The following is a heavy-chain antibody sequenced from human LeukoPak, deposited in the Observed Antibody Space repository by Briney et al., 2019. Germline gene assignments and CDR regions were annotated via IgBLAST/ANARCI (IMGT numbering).Heavy chain of an antibody. CDR1: GYSFTSYW. Sequence: GESLKISCKDSGYSFTSYWISWVRQMPGKGLEWMVRIDPSDSYTNYSPSFQVHVTISADKSISTAYLQWSSLKASDTAMYYCASYCSSTSCYAGGYNWFDPWGQGTLVTVSS. V-gene: IGHV5-10-1*01. CDR3: ASYCSSTSCYAGGYNWFDP. CDR2: IDPSDSYT. J-gene: IGHJ5*02. D-gene: IGHD2-2*01.